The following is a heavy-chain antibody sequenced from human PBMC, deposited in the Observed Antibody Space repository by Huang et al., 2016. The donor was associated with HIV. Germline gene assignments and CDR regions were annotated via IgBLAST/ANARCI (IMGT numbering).Heavy chain of an antibody. CDR2: IYYSGRT. CDR3: ASASIAARRWFDP. CDR1: GGSMSSYY. J-gene: IGHJ5*02. Sequence: QVQLQESGPGLVKPSETLSLTCTVSGGSMSSYYWSWIRQPPGKGLEWIGYIYYSGRTNYNPSLKSRVTISVDTSKNQFSRRLSSVTAADTAVYYCASASIAARRWFDPWGQGSLVTVSS. D-gene: IGHD6-6*01. V-gene: IGHV4-59*01.